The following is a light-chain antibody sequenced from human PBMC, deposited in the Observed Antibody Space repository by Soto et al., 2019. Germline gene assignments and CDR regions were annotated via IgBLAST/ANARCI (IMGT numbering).Light chain of an antibody. CDR3: QQYNNWRGT. CDR2: GAS. J-gene: IGKJ3*01. Sequence: EIVMTQSPATLSVSPGERATLSCRASQSVSSNLAWYQQKPGQAPRLLIYGASTRATGIPDRFSGSGSGTEFTLTISSLQSEDFAVYYCQQYNNWRGTFGPGTRVDIK. V-gene: IGKV3-15*01. CDR1: QSVSSN.